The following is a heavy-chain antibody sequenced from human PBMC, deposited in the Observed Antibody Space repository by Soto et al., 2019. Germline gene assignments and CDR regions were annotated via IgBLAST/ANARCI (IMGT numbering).Heavy chain of an antibody. J-gene: IGHJ4*02. CDR3: ARGRDSSGYRFDY. CDR1: GFTLSSYW. V-gene: IGHV3-7*03. CDR2: IKQDGSEK. D-gene: IGHD3-22*01. Sequence: VQLVESGGGLVQPGGSLTLSCAASGFTLSSYWMSWVRQVSGNGLEWVANIKQDGSEKYYVESVKGRFSISRDNTKNSMYLQMNSLRAEDTAVYFCARGRDSSGYRFDYWGQGTLVTVSS.